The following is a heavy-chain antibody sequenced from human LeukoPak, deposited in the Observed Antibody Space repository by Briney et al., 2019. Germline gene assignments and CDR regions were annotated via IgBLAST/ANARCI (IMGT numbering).Heavy chain of an antibody. CDR1: GFTFSSYS. V-gene: IGHV3-21*01. D-gene: IGHD4-17*01. CDR2: ISSSSSYI. J-gene: IGHJ6*03. CDR3: ARVSSGMTTVTRRGYYYYYMDV. Sequence: GGSLRLSCAASGFTFSSYSMNWVRQAPGKGLEWVSSISSSSSYIYYADSVKGRFTISRDNAKNSLYLQMNSLRAEDTAVYYCARVSSGMTTVTRRGYYYYYMDVWGKGTTVTVSS.